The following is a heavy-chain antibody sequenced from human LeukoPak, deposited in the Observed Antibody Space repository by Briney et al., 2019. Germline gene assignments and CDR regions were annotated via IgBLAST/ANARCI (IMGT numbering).Heavy chain of an antibody. Sequence: PGGSLRLSCAASGFSLNNFAVHWVRQAPGKGLEWVALMSSDGSNIQYADSVKGQFTISRDNSKNTVYLQMNSLRAEDTALYYCARGGSYGGYHSYWGQGTLVTVSS. V-gene: IGHV3-30*04. J-gene: IGHJ4*02. CDR1: GFSLNNFA. CDR2: MSSDGSNI. D-gene: IGHD4-23*01. CDR3: ARGGSYGGYHSY.